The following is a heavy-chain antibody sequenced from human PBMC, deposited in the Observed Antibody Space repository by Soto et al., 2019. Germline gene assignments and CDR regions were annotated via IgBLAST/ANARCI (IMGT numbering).Heavy chain of an antibody. Sequence: LRLSCAVSGFKFSNYAMSWVRQAPGKGLEWVSLISATGGGTYYADSVKGRFTISRDNSHNTLYLQVHSLTAEDTAVYYCAKDRRAGGNSAFYFDFWGHGAQVTVSS. CDR2: ISATGGGT. J-gene: IGHJ5*01. D-gene: IGHD3-16*01. CDR3: AKDRRAGGNSAFYFDF. CDR1: GFKFSNYA. V-gene: IGHV3-23*01.